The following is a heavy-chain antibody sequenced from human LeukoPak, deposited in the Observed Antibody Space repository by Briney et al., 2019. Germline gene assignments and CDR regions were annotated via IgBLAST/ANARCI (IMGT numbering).Heavy chain of an antibody. Sequence: GGSLRLSCAASGFTFSAYWMSWVRQAPGKGLEWVANIRQDGSDKYYVDSVKGRFTISRDNAKNSLFLQMNSLRAEDTAVYYCARKTVVGSYFDYWGQGTPVTVSS. CDR2: IRQDGSDK. CDR1: GFTFSAYW. J-gene: IGHJ4*02. CDR3: ARKTVVGSYFDY. D-gene: IGHD4-23*01. V-gene: IGHV3-7*03.